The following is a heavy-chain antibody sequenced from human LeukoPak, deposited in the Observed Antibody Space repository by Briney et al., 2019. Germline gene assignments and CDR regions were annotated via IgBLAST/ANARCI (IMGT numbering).Heavy chain of an antibody. J-gene: IGHJ1*01. CDR2: ISYGGSNK. Sequence: GRSLRLSCAASGFTFSSYGMHWVRQAPGKGLEWVAVISYGGSNKYYADSVKGRFTISRDNSKNTLYLQMNSLRAEDTAVYYCAKDRNAGYCSSTSCYSLRDFQHWGQGTLVTVSS. CDR3: AKDRNAGYCSSTSCYSLRDFQH. V-gene: IGHV3-30*18. D-gene: IGHD2-2*02. CDR1: GFTFSSYG.